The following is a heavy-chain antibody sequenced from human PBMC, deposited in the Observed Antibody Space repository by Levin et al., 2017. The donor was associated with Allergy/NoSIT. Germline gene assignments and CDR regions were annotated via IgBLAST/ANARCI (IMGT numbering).Heavy chain of an antibody. D-gene: IGHD3-10*01. Sequence: LSLTCAASGFNFNISSMNWVRQAPGKGLEWVSYITGGSTNIHYGDSVTGRFTISRDNAKNSLFLSMTNLRAEDTAVYYCVRDIYSGSGSYYHAFDVWGQGTMVTVSS. V-gene: IGHV3-48*01. CDR1: GFNFNISS. CDR3: VRDIYSGSGSYYHAFDV. CDR2: ITGGSTNI. J-gene: IGHJ3*01.